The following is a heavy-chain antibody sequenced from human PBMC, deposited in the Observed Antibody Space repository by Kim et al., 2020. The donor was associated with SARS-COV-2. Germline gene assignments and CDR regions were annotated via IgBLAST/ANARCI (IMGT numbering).Heavy chain of an antibody. V-gene: IGHV3-23*01. J-gene: IGHJ4*02. CDR2: ISGSGGST. CDR3: AKVRDVVVPAAYIFFDY. Sequence: GGSLRLSCAASGFTFSSYAMSWVRQAPGKGLEWVSPISGSGGSTYYADSVKGRFTISRDNSKNTLYLQMNSLRAEDTAVYYCAKVRDVVVPAAYIFFDYWGQGTLVTVSS. D-gene: IGHD2-2*01. CDR1: GFTFSSYA.